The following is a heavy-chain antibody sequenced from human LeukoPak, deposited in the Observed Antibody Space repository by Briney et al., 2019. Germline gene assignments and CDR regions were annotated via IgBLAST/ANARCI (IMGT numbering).Heavy chain of an antibody. CDR3: ARDRYSSSWYRTNWFDP. J-gene: IGHJ5*02. CDR1: GGSISSYY. Sequence: PSDTLSLTCTVSGGSISSYYWSWIRQPAGKGLEWIGRIYTSGSTNYNPSLKSRVTMSVDTSKNQFSLKLSSVTAAGTAVYYCARDRYSSSWYRTNWFDPWGQGTLVTVSS. D-gene: IGHD6-13*01. CDR2: IYTSGST. V-gene: IGHV4-4*07.